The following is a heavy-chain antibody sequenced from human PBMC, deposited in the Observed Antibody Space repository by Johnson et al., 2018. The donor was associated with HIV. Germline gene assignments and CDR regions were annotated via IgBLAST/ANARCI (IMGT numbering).Heavy chain of an antibody. D-gene: IGHD1-1*01. CDR1: GFTFSSYD. CDR3: ARAYNYPI. J-gene: IGHJ3*02. V-gene: IGHV3-30*03. CDR2: ISYDGSNK. Sequence: QVQLVESGGGVVQPGTSLRLACAASGFTFSSYDMHWVRQAPGKGLEWVAVISYDGSNKYYADSVKGRFTISRDNFKNTLFLQMNSLRVEDTAVYYCARAYNYPIWGQGTMLTVSS.